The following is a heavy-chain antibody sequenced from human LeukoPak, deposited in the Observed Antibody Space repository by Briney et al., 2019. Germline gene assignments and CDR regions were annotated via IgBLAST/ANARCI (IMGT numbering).Heavy chain of an antibody. D-gene: IGHD2-2*01. CDR2: ISAYNGNT. V-gene: IGHV1-18*01. Sequence: ASVKVSCKSSAYTFTTYGISWVRQAPGQGLEWMGWISAYNGNTNYAQKFQGRFTMTTDTSTSTAYMELRSLRSDDTAVYYCARESSTSFGGYYYYMDVWGKGTTVTVSS. CDR3: ARESSTSFGGYYYYMDV. CDR1: AYTFTTYG. J-gene: IGHJ6*03.